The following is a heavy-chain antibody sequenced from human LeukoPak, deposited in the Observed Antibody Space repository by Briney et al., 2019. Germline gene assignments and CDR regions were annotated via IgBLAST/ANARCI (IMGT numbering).Heavy chain of an antibody. CDR3: ARDGNFGVVTPYYYYYMDV. D-gene: IGHD3-3*01. CDR2: IKEDGSEK. J-gene: IGHJ6*03. Sequence: GGSLRLSCAASGFTFSSHWMSWVRQAPGKGLEWVANIKEDGSEKYYVDSVKGRFTISRDNAKNSLYLQMNSLRAEDTAMYYCARDGNFGVVTPYYYYYMDVWGKGTTVTVSS. CDR1: GFTFSSHW. V-gene: IGHV3-7*01.